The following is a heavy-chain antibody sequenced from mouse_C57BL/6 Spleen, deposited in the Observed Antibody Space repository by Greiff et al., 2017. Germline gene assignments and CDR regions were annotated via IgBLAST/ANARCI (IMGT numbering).Heavy chain of an antibody. Sequence: VQLQQSGAELVKPGASVKMSCKASGYTFTSYWITWVKQRPGQGLEWIGDIYPGSGSTNYNEKFKSKATLTVDTSSSTAYMQLSSLTSEDSAVYYCARNSPFITTVSGYWGQGTTLTVSS. V-gene: IGHV1-55*01. CDR1: GYTFTSYW. J-gene: IGHJ2*01. CDR2: IYPGSGST. D-gene: IGHD1-1*01. CDR3: ARNSPFITTVSGY.